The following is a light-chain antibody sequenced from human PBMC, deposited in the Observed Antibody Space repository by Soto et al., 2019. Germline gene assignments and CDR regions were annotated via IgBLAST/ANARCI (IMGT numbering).Light chain of an antibody. J-gene: IGLJ1*01. CDR2: GNT. CDR1: SSNIGSGYD. V-gene: IGLV1-40*01. CDR3: GSWDRSLSAYV. Sequence: VLTHPPSVSGAPWQRVTISCTLGSSNIGSGYDVSWYQQLPGTSPKFLIYGNTDRPSVVPDRFSGSKSGTSATLGITGVQTGDEADYYCGSWDRSLSAYVVGTGTKVTVL.